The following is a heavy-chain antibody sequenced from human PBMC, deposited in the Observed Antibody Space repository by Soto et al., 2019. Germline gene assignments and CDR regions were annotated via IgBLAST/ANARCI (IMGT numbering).Heavy chain of an antibody. V-gene: IGHV3-21*01. CDR1: GFTFSSYS. CDR3: ARDGLEGIAARPDAYYYYGMDV. J-gene: IGHJ6*02. D-gene: IGHD6-6*01. Sequence: GSLRLSCAASGFTFSSYSMNWVRQAPGKGLEWVSSISSSSSYIYYADSVKGRFTISRDNAKNSLYLQMNSLRAEDTAVYYCARDGLEGIAARPDAYYYYGMDVWGQGTTVTVSS. CDR2: ISSSSSYI.